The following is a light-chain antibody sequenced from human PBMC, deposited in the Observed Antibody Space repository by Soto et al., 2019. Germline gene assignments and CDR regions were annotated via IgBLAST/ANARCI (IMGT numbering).Light chain of an antibody. Sequence: EIVMTQSPATLSVSPGERATLSCRASQDISTNLAWYQQKPGQAPRLLIYGASTRATGIPARFSGSGCGTEFALTICSLQSEDFAVYYCQQYDNWLRTFGQGTKV. J-gene: IGKJ1*01. V-gene: IGKV3-15*01. CDR3: QQYDNWLRT. CDR1: QDISTN. CDR2: GAS.